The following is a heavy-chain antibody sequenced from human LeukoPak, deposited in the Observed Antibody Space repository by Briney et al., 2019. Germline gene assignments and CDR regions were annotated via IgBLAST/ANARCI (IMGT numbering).Heavy chain of an antibody. V-gene: IGHV1-69*05. CDR2: IIPIFGTA. D-gene: IGHD3-22*01. CDR3: AREYYYDSSGYRH. CDR1: GGTFSSYA. Sequence: GASVKVSCKASGGTFSSYAISWVRQAPGQGLEWMGRIIPIFGTANYAQKFQGRVTITTDESTSTAYMELSSLRSEDTAVYYCAREYYYDSSGYRHWGQGTLVAVPS. J-gene: IGHJ4*02.